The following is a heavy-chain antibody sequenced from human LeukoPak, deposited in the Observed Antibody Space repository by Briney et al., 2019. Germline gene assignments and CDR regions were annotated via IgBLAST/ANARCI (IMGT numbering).Heavy chain of an antibody. CDR3: AREKYGDYPALDY. Sequence: SQTLSLTCAISGDRVSSNSVAWNWIRQSPSRGLEWLGRTYYRSKWYNDCAVSVKSRIIINADTSKKQFSLHLKSVTPEDTAVYYCAREKYGDYPALDYWGQGTLVTVSS. D-gene: IGHD4-17*01. CDR2: TYYRSKWYN. J-gene: IGHJ4*02. V-gene: IGHV6-1*01. CDR1: GDRVSSNSVA.